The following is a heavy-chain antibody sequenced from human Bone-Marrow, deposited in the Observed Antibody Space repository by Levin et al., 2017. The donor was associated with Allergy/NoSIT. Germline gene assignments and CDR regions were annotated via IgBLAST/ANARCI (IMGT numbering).Heavy chain of an antibody. CDR2: IWYDGSNK. D-gene: IGHD3-10*01. CDR1: GFTFSSYG. CDR3: ARDGRPTMVRGVRFWFDP. Sequence: SCAASGFTFSSYGMHWVRQAPGKGLEWVAVIWYDGSNKYYADSVKGRFTISRDNSKNTLYLQMNSLRAEDTAVYYCARDGRPTMVRGVRFWFDPWGQGTLVTVSS. V-gene: IGHV3-33*01. J-gene: IGHJ5*02.